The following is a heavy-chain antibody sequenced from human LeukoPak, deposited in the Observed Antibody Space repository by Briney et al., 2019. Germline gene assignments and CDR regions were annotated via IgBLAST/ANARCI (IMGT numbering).Heavy chain of an antibody. CDR3: YYYYDSSGANPRDY. CDR1: GFTFRNYA. Sequence: GGSLRLSCAASGFTFRNYAMNWVRQAPGEGLEWVSGINANGGSTYYADSVEGRFTISRDNSKNTLYLQTNSLRAEDTAVYYCYYYYDSSGANPRDYWGQGTLVTVSS. CDR2: INANGGST. J-gene: IGHJ4*02. V-gene: IGHV3-23*01. D-gene: IGHD3-22*01.